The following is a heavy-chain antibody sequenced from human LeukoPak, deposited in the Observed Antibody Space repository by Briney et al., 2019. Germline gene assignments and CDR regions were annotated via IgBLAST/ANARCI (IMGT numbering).Heavy chain of an antibody. V-gene: IGHV5-51*01. Sequence: GESLKISFKGSGYRFTSLWIGWVRQMPGKGLEWMGIIYPGDSDTRYSPSFEGQVTISADKSSSTAYLEWSNLKASDTAIYYCARRYGRPFDYWGQGTLVTVSS. CDR1: GYRFTSLW. D-gene: IGHD4-17*01. J-gene: IGHJ4*02. CDR3: ARRYGRPFDY. CDR2: IYPGDSDT.